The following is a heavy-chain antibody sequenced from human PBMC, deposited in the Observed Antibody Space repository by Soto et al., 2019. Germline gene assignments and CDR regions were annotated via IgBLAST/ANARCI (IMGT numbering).Heavy chain of an antibody. CDR1: GFTFSSYS. J-gene: IGHJ4*02. CDR3: ARGDYCSSTSCYKVRYFNY. D-gene: IGHD2-2*02. V-gene: IGHV3-48*01. Sequence: GGSLRLSCAASGFTFSSYSMNWVRQAPGKGLEWVSYISSSSSTIYYADSVKGRFTISRDNAKNSLYLQMNSLRAEDTAVYYCARGDYCSSTSCYKVRYFNYWGQGTLVTVSS. CDR2: ISSSSSTI.